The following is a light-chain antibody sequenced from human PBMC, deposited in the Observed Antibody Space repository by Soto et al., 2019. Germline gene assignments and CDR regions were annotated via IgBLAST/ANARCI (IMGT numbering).Light chain of an antibody. J-gene: IGLJ1*01. Sequence: QSVLTQPRSVSGSPGQSVTISCTGTSSDVGGYNYVSWYQQHPGKAPKLMIYDVSKRPSGVPDRFSGSKSGNTASLTISGLQAEDEAAYYCCSYAGSYHFVFGHGTKVT. CDR1: SSDVGGYNY. CDR3: CSYAGSYHFV. CDR2: DVS. V-gene: IGLV2-11*01.